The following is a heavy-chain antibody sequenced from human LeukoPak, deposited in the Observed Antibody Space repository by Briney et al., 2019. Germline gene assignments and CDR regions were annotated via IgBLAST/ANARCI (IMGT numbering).Heavy chain of an antibody. V-gene: IGHV4-61*02. CDR1: GGSISSGTYY. CDR3: VRGVDFWSGYPPWYFDL. CDR2: IYTSGST. Sequence: SQTLSLTCTVSGGSISSGTYYWNWIRQPAGKGLEWIGRIYTSGSTNYNPSLKSRVTRSLDTSKSRFSLQLSSVTAADTAVYYCVRGVDFWSGYPPWYFDLWGRGTLVTVSS. D-gene: IGHD3-3*01. J-gene: IGHJ2*01.